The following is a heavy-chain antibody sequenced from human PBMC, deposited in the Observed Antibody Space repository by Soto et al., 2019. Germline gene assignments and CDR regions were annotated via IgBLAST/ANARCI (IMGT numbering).Heavy chain of an antibody. Sequence: QVQLQQWGAGLVKPSETLSLSCAVYGQSFSGHSWAWIRQPPGKGLEWIGEINESGSTYYNPSLKSRVTISPATSKNQFSLKLSSVSAADTAAYFCARGSGIVALPGELEDVNYDYWGQGTLVNVSS. D-gene: IGHD1-1*01. CDR3: ARGSGIVALPGELEDVNYDY. V-gene: IGHV4-34*01. J-gene: IGHJ4*02. CDR1: GQSFSGHS. CDR2: INESGST.